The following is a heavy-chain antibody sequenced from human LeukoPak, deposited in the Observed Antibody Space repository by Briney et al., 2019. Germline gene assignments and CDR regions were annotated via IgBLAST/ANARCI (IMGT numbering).Heavy chain of an antibody. J-gene: IGHJ5*02. Sequence: PGGSLRLSCAASGFTFSSYAMSWVRQAPGKGLEWVSAISGSGGSTYYADSVKGRFTISRDNSKNTLYLQMNSLRAEDTAVYYCAKSGSIAVAYNWFDPWGQGTLVTVSS. CDR2: ISGSGGST. CDR3: AKSGSIAVAYNWFDP. D-gene: IGHD6-19*01. V-gene: IGHV3-23*01. CDR1: GFTFSSYA.